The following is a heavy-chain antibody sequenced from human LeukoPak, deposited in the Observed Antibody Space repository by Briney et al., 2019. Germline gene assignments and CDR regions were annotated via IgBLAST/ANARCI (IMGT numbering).Heavy chain of an antibody. J-gene: IGHJ4*02. CDR1: GFPFSNHW. D-gene: IGHD6-19*01. Sequence: GGSLRLSCAGSGFPFSNHWMSWVRQAPEKGLEWVANIRQDGGVKKYVDSVKGRFTISRENAKNSLYLQMNSLRPGDTAVYYCARVSKNSSGWSAYDSWGQGTLVTVSS. CDR3: ARVSKNSSGWSAYDS. CDR2: IRQDGGVK. V-gene: IGHV3-7*01.